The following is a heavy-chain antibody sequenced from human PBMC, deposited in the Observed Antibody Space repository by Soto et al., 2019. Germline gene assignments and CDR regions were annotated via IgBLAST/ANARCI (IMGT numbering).Heavy chain of an antibody. J-gene: IGHJ6*03. CDR3: AGHPRTGYSYYMDV. V-gene: IGHV4-59*08. Sequence: SQTLSLTSTGSGGSTSPYKWSLIRQPPWKGLEWIGNIYYSGSTNYNPSLESRVTISVDTSKKQFSLKLSSAIAADTAVYYCAGHPRTGYSYYMDVWGKGTTVTVS. CDR1: GGSTSPYK. CDR2: IYYSGST.